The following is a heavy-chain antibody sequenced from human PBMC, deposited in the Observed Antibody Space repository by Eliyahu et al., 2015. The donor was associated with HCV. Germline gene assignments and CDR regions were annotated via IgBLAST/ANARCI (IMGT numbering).Heavy chain of an antibody. V-gene: IGHV1-8*01. Sequence: QVQLVQSGAEVKKPGASVKVSCKASGYXFTSYXINWVRQATGQGLEWMGWMNPNSGNTGYAQKFQGRVTMTRNTSISTAYMELSSLRSEDTAVYYCARGPFHYDFWSSSDAFDIWGQGTMVTVSS. CDR2: MNPNSGNT. CDR3: ARGPFHYDFWSSSDAFDI. D-gene: IGHD3-3*01. CDR1: GYXFTSYX. J-gene: IGHJ3*02.